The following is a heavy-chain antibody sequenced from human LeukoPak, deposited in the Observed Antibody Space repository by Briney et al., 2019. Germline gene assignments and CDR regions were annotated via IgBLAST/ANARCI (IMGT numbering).Heavy chain of an antibody. D-gene: IGHD5-24*01. Sequence: GGSLRLSCVASGFSFSSYGIHWVRQAPGKGLEWVTLIWYDGSDKYYADSVKGRFTISRDNSKHTVYVQMNSLRVEDTAVNYCERDRSGMANGFDVWGQGTTVTVSS. J-gene: IGHJ6*02. CDR1: GFSFSSYG. CDR3: ERDRSGMANGFDV. V-gene: IGHV3-33*01. CDR2: IWYDGSDK.